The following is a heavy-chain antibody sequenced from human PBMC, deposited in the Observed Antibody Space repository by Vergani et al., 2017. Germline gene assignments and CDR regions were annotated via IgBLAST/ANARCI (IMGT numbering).Heavy chain of an antibody. D-gene: IGHD3-10*01. CDR2: IYYSGST. V-gene: IGHV4-59*01. Sequence: QVQLQESGPGLVKPSETLSLTCTVSGGSISSYYWSWIRQPPGKGLEWTGYIYYSGSTNYNPSLKSRVTISVDTSKNQFSLKLSSVTAADTAVYYCARVGGRGFFDYWGQGTLVTVSS. CDR3: ARVGGRGFFDY. J-gene: IGHJ4*02. CDR1: GGSISSYY.